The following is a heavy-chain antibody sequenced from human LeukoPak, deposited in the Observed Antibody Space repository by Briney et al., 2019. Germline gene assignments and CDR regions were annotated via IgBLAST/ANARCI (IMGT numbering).Heavy chain of an antibody. Sequence: GASVKVSCKASGGTFSTYAITWVRQAPEQGLEWMGRILPIFDMANYAQKFQGRVTITADKSTRTAYMELSSLRSDDTAVYYCARDGGWLQTQNHYYYHGMDVWGQGTTVTVSS. D-gene: IGHD5-24*01. J-gene: IGHJ6*02. CDR3: ARDGGWLQTQNHYYYHGMDV. CDR1: GGTFSTYA. CDR2: ILPIFDMA. V-gene: IGHV1-69*04.